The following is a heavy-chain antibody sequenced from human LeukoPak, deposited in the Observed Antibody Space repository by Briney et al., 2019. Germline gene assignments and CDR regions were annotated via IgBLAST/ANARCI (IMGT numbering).Heavy chain of an antibody. CDR1: GGTFSSYA. CDR2: IIPIFGKA. CDR3: AREPDCSGGSCYSRYFDL. Sequence: SVKVSCKASGGTFSSYAISWVRQAPGQGLEWMGRIIPIFGKANYAQKFQGRVTITTDESTNTAYMELSSLRSEDTAVYYCAREPDCSGGSCYSRYFDLWGRGTLVTVSS. J-gene: IGHJ2*01. D-gene: IGHD2-15*01. V-gene: IGHV1-69*05.